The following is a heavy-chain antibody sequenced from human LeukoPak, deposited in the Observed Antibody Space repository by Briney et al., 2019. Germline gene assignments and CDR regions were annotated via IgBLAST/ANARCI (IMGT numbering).Heavy chain of an antibody. CDR1: GFTFSSYS. J-gene: IGHJ4*02. V-gene: IGHV3-48*04. CDR3: ARAFDREKYGFDY. D-gene: IGHD1-26*01. CDR2: ISSSSSTI. Sequence: PGGSLRLSCAASGFTFSSYSMNWVRQAPGKGLEWVSYISSSSSTIYYADYVKGRFTISRDNAKNSLYLQMNSLRAEDTAVYYCARAFDREKYGFDYWGQGTLVTVSS.